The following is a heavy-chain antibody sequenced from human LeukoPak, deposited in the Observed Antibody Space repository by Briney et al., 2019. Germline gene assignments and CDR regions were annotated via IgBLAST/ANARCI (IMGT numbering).Heavy chain of an antibody. D-gene: IGHD1-14*01. CDR1: GFTFSSYS. J-gene: IGHJ4*02. CDR2: ISSSSSYI. CDR3: TTRRQDGW. V-gene: IGHV3-21*03. Sequence: GGSLRLSSAASGFTFSSYSMNWVRQAPGKGLEWVSSISSSSSYIYYADSVKGRFTISRDNAKNSLYLQMNSLKTEGTAVYYCTTRRQDGWWGQGTLVIVS.